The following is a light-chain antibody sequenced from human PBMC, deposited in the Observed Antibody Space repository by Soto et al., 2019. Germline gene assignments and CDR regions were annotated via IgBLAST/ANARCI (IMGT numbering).Light chain of an antibody. J-gene: IGLJ2*01. Sequence: QSVLTQPASVSGSPGQSITISCTGTSSDVGGYNYVSWYQQHPHPGKAPKLVIYDVSNRPSGVSNRFSGSKSGNTASLTISGLQAEDEADYYCSLYTSSSTQVFGGGTKVTVL. V-gene: IGLV2-14*03. CDR3: SLYTSSSTQV. CDR2: DVS. CDR1: SSDVGGYNY.